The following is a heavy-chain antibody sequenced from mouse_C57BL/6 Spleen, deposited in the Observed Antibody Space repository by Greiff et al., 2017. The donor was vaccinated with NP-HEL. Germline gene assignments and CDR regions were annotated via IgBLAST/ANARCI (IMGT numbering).Heavy chain of an antibody. Sequence: QVQLKESGPGLVQPSQSLSITCTVSGFSLTSYGVHWVRQSPGKGLEWLGVIWSGGSTDYNAAFISRLSISKDNSKSQVFFKMNSLQGDDTAIYYCARIPLTGGYYFDYWGQGTTLTVSS. CDR2: IWSGGST. J-gene: IGHJ2*01. CDR1: GFSLTSYG. V-gene: IGHV2-2*01. CDR3: ARIPLTGGYYFDY. D-gene: IGHD4-1*01.